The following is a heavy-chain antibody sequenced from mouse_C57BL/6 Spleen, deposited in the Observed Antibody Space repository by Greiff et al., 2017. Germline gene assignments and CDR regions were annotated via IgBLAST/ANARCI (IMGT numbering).Heavy chain of an antibody. CDR1: GFTFSSYG. J-gene: IGHJ2*01. CDR3: ARHPYSSGYRENYFDY. CDR2: ISSGGSYT. D-gene: IGHD3-2*02. Sequence: EVKLMESGGDLVKPGGSLKLSCAASGFTFSSYGMSWVRQTPDKGLEWVATISSGGSYTYYPDSVKGRFTISRDNAKNTLYLQMSSLKSEDTAMYYCARHPYSSGYRENYFDYWGQGTTLTVSS. V-gene: IGHV5-6*01.